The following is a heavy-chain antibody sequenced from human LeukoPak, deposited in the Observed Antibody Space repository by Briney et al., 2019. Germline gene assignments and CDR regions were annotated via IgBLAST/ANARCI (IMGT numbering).Heavy chain of an antibody. V-gene: IGHV3-74*01. Sequence: SLSLSRAPSGFSFSSYWMYWVGQAAGTGVRWVSGINSDGTVADYAASLNGRFTISSDYAQNTLYPQMTSLGAEDTAVYYCARGETTYTEAGASGDQGPLATVS. D-gene: IGHD3-16*01. CDR1: GFSFSSYW. CDR3: ARGETTYTEAGAS. J-gene: IGHJ4*02. CDR2: INSDGTVA.